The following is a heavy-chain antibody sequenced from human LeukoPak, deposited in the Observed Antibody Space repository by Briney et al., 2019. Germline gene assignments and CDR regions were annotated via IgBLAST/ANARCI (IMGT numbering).Heavy chain of an antibody. Sequence: PSETLSLTCTVSGGSISSHYWSWIRQPPGKGLEWIGYMYHSGSTNYNPSLKSRVTISVDTSKNQFSLKLSSVTAADTAVYYCARHSAHASTNDAFDIWGQGTMVTVSS. CDR3: ARHSAHASTNDAFDI. CDR2: MYHSGST. CDR1: GGSISSHY. V-gene: IGHV4-59*11. D-gene: IGHD2-2*01. J-gene: IGHJ3*02.